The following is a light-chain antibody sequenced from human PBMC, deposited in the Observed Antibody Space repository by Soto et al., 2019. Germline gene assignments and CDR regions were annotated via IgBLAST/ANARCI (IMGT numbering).Light chain of an antibody. CDR1: SSDIGYYNY. CDR2: AAS. Sequence: QSALTQPASVSGSPGQSITIACTGTSSDIGYYNYVSWYQQHPGKAPKLMIYAASNRPSGVSSRFSGSKSGNTASLTISGLQAEDGADYYCSSYTTSSTSMIFGGGTKLTVL. CDR3: SSYTTSSTSMI. V-gene: IGLV2-14*01. J-gene: IGLJ2*01.